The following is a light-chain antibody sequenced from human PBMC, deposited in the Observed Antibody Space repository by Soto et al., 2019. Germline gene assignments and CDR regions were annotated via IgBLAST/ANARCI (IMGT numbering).Light chain of an antibody. Sequence: DIQVTQSPSSLSASVGDRVTITCQASQDITNYLNWYQQKPGKAPKLLINDASNLETGVPSRFRGSGSGTDFTFTISDLQPEDVATYYCQQYDNLLISFGQGTRLDIK. J-gene: IGKJ5*01. CDR1: QDITNY. CDR2: DAS. CDR3: QQYDNLLIS. V-gene: IGKV1-33*01.